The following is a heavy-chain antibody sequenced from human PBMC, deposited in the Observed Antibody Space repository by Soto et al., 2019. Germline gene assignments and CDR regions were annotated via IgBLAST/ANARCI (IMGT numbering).Heavy chain of an antibody. Sequence: QVQLVESGGGLGRPGGSLRLSCAASGFTFSTFYMNWVRQAPGKGLEWVSFLSSESTFISYADSVKGRFTISRDNSKKSLFLQMDSLRVEDTAVYYCARVRSGTYNAFDLWGQGTVVTVSS. J-gene: IGHJ3*01. CDR3: ARVRSGTYNAFDL. CDR1: GFTFSTFY. D-gene: IGHD1-26*01. CDR2: LSSESTFI. V-gene: IGHV3-11*06.